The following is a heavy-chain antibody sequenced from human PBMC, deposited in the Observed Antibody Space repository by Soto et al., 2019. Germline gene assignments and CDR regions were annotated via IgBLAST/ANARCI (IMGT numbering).Heavy chain of an antibody. V-gene: IGHV4-30-4*01. CDR1: GGSISSGDYY. CDR2: IYYSGST. J-gene: IGHJ6*02. D-gene: IGHD2-2*01. Sequence: SETLSLTCTVSGGSISSGDYYWSWIRQPPGKGLEWIGYIYYSGSTYYNPSLRSRVTISVDTSKNQFSLKLSSVTAADTAVYYCARVPVVPAALIYYGMDVWGQGTTVTVSS. CDR3: ARVPVVPAALIYYGMDV.